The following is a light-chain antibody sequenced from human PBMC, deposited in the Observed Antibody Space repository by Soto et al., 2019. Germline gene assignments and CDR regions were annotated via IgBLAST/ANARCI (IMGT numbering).Light chain of an antibody. CDR3: CSYAGDFYV. V-gene: IGLV2-11*01. Sequence: QSALTQPGSVSGSPGQSVAISCTGTTSDVGGYDYVSWHQQHPGKAPELIIFDVSKRPSGVPDRFSGSKSGNTASLTISGLQAEDEADYFCCSYAGDFYVFGSGTKVTVL. CDR1: TSDVGGYDY. CDR2: DVS. J-gene: IGLJ1*01.